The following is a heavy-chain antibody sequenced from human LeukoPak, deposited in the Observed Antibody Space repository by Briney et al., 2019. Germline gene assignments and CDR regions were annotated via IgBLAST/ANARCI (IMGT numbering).Heavy chain of an antibody. V-gene: IGHV3-7*01. CDR1: GFTFSSYW. Sequence: GGSLRLSCAASGFTFSSYWMSWVRQAPGKGLEWVANIKQDGSEKYYVDSVKGRFTISRDNAKNSLYLQMNSLRAEDTAVYYCARGTVDTAMEFDYWGQGTLVTVSS. D-gene: IGHD5-18*01. CDR3: ARGTVDTAMEFDY. CDR2: IKQDGSEK. J-gene: IGHJ4*02.